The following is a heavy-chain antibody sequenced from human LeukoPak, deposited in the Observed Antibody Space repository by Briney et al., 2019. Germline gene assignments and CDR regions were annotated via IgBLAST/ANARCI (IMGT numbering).Heavy chain of an antibody. CDR3: ARLHRGEEAFDI. CDR1: GGSISTNY. J-gene: IGHJ3*02. Sequence: SETLSLTCTVSGGSISTNYWSWIRQPPGKGLEWIGYFYYSGRANYNPSLKSRVTISVDTSKNQFSLILTSVTAADTAVYYCARLHRGEEAFDIWAKGQWSPSLQ. V-gene: IGHV4-59*01. CDR2: FYYSGRA.